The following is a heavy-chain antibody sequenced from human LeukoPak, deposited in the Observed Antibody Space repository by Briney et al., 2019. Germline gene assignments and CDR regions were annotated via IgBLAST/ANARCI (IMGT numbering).Heavy chain of an antibody. D-gene: IGHD4-17*01. J-gene: IGHJ4*02. Sequence: ASVNVSCKTSGYTFTGYYMHWVRQAPGQGLEWMGWINPNSGGTYYVQKFEGRVTLTRDTSISTAYMELSRLRSDDTAVYYCARVTVTTEFDYWGQGTLLTVSS. CDR3: ARVTVTTEFDY. CDR2: INPNSGGT. V-gene: IGHV1-2*02. CDR1: GYTFTGYY.